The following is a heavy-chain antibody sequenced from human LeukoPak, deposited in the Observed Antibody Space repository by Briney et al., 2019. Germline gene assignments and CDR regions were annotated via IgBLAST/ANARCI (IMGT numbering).Heavy chain of an antibody. CDR2: IYYSGST. V-gene: IGHV4-34*01. J-gene: IGHJ5*02. D-gene: IGHD3-10*01. CDR1: GGSFSGYY. CDR3: ARGDTYYYGSFDP. Sequence: SETLSLTCAVYGGSFSGYYWGWIRQPPGKGPEWIGSIYYSGSTYYNPSLKSRVTISVDTSKNQFSLKLSSVTAADTAVYYCARGDTYYYGSFDPWGQGTLVTVSS.